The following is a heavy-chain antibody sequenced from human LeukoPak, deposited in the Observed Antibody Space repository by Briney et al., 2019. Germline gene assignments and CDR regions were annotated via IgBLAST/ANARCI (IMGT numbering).Heavy chain of an antibody. Sequence: SVKVSCKASGCTFSRYAISWVRLDPGQGLEWMGGIHPIFGPANYAQHFQGRVTITAAQSTSTAYMELSSLRSEDTAVYYCASGLGYYHFDDWGQGTLVTVSS. V-gene: IGHV1-69*13. J-gene: IGHJ4*02. D-gene: IGHD1-26*01. CDR3: ASGLGYYHFDD. CDR2: IHPIFGPA. CDR1: GCTFSRYA.